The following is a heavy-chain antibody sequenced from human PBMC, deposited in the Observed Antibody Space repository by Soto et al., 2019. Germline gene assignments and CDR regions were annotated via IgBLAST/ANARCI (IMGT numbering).Heavy chain of an antibody. CDR1: GFTFGDHG. D-gene: IGHD1-26*01. J-gene: IGHJ1*01. V-gene: IGHV3-20*04. Sequence: DVQLVESGGSVVRPGGSLRLSCAASGFTFGDHGMIWVRQAPGKGLEWVSGINWNGGSTGYVDSVKGRFTISRDNAKNSLYLQMASLRADDTALYYCARARGDYYRYFQDWGQGTLVTVSS. CDR3: ARARGDYYRYFQD. CDR2: INWNGGST.